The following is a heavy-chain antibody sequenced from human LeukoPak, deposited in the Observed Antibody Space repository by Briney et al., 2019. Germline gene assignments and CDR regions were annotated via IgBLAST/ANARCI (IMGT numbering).Heavy chain of an antibody. Sequence: GGSLRLSCAASGFTFSSYGMHWVRQAPGKGLEWVAFIRYDGSNKYYADSVKGRFTISRDNSKNTLYLHVNSLRPEDTAVYYCPLLRGTYDYVWGSYRYWGQGTLVTVSS. V-gene: IGHV3-30*02. J-gene: IGHJ4*02. CDR1: GFTFSSYG. D-gene: IGHD3-16*02. CDR2: IRYDGSNK. CDR3: PLLRGTYDYVWGSYRY.